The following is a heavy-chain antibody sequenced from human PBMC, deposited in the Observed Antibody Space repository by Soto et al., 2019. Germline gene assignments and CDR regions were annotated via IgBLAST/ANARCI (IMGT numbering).Heavy chain of an antibody. V-gene: IGHV1-3*01. CDR1: GYTFTSYA. CDR2: INAGNGNT. Sequence: ASVKVSCKASGYTFTSYAMHWVRQAPGQRLEWMGRINAGNGNTKYSQKFQGRVTITRDTSASTAYMELSSLRSEDTAVYYCARGSEGSGWITYFDYWGQGTLVTVSS. CDR3: ARGSEGSGWITYFDY. D-gene: IGHD6-19*01. J-gene: IGHJ4*02.